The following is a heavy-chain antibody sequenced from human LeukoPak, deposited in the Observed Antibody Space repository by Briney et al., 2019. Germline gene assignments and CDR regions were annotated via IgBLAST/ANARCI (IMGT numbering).Heavy chain of an antibody. CDR3: ARGGPRLNWFDP. D-gene: IGHD1-1*01. Sequence: GGSLRLSCAASGFTLSSYWMTWVRQAPGKGLEWVANIKQDGSEKYYVDSVRGRFTISRDSAKSSLYLQMNSLRAEDTAIYYCARGGPRLNWFDPWGQGTLVIVSS. J-gene: IGHJ5*02. CDR1: GFTLSSYW. V-gene: IGHV3-7*01. CDR2: IKQDGSEK.